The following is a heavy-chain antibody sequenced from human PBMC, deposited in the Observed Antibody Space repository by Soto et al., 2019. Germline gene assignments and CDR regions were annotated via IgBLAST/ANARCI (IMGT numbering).Heavy chain of an antibody. V-gene: IGHV1-69*02. CDR2: IIPMFGIA. J-gene: IGHJ4*02. D-gene: IGHD4-17*01. CDR3: ARRYGDSHDY. CDR1: GGTFSSYT. Sequence: QVQLVQSGAEVKKTGSSVKVSCKASGGTFSSYTISWVRHAPGQGLEWMGRIIPMFGIANYAQKFQGRVTITADKSTSTAYMELSSLRSEDTAVYYCARRYGDSHDYWGQGTLVTVSS.